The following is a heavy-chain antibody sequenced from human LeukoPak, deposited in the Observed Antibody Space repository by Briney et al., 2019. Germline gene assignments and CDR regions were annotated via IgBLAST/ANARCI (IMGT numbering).Heavy chain of an antibody. V-gene: IGHV3-23*01. Sequence: GGSLRLSCAASGLTFSSYAMSWVRQAPGKGLEWVSAISGSGGSTYYADSVKGRFTISRDNSKNTLYLQMNSLRAEDTAVYYCAKDLIYCSGGSCYSTPYYFDYWGQGTLVTVSS. D-gene: IGHD2-15*01. CDR1: GLTFSSYA. CDR2: ISGSGGST. J-gene: IGHJ4*02. CDR3: AKDLIYCSGGSCYSTPYYFDY.